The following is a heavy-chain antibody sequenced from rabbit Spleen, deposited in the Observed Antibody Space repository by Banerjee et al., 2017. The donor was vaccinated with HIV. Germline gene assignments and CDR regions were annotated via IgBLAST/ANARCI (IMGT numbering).Heavy chain of an antibody. CDR2: IYVGSGGST. J-gene: IGHJ4*01. Sequence: QSLEESGGDLVKPGASLTLTCIASGVSFSGNYYMCWVRQAPGKGLEWIACIYVGSGGSTYYATWAKGRFTISKTSSTTVTLQMTSLTAADTATYFCTRQSDLWGPGTLVTVS. V-gene: IGHV1S40*01. D-gene: IGHD3-3*01. CDR1: GVSFSGNYY. CDR3: TRQSDL.